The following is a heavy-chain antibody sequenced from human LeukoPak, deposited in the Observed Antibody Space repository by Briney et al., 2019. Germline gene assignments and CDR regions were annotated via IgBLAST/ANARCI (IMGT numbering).Heavy chain of an antibody. V-gene: IGHV3-23*01. CDR1: GFTFSSYW. CDR3: ATYDRLHGGDY. CDR2: VSGSGGNT. J-gene: IGHJ4*02. Sequence: GGSLRLSCAASGFTFSSYWMSWVRQAPGKGLEWVSTVSGSGGNTYYADSVKGQFTISRDNSKDTLYLQMNSLRAEDTAVYYYATYDRLHGGDYWGQGTLVTVSS. D-gene: IGHD4-11*01.